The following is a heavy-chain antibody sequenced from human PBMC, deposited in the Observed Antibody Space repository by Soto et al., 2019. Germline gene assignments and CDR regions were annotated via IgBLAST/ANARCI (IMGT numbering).Heavy chain of an antibody. D-gene: IGHD2-8*01. J-gene: IGHJ4*02. CDR1: GFTFSYYY. V-gene: IGHV3-11*01. CDR2: ISSRSSTI. Sequence: PGGSLRLSCAASGFTFSYYYMSWIRQAPGKGLEWVSYISSRSSTIFYADSVKGRFTISRDNVKNSLYLQMNSLRAEDTAVYYCASGTNGAFFVYWGQGILVTVSS. CDR3: ASGTNGAFFVY.